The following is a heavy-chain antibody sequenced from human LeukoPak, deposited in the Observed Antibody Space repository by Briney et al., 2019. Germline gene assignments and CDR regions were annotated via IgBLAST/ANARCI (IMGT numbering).Heavy chain of an antibody. Sequence: SGGSLRLSCEASGFSFSTYSMNWVRQAPGKGLEWVSSISGTSSYIFYADSLKGRFTVSRDNAKNSLYLQMNSLRAEDTAVYYCGQTRDLWGQGTLVTVSS. D-gene: IGHD3-3*01. V-gene: IGHV3-21*01. CDR2: ISGTSSYI. CDR3: GQTRDL. J-gene: IGHJ4*02. CDR1: GFSFSTYS.